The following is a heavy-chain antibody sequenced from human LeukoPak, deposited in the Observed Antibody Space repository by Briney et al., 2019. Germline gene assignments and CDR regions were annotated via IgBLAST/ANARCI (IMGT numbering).Heavy chain of an antibody. CDR2: IRYDGSNK. J-gene: IGHJ4*02. Sequence: QPGGSLRLSCVASGFPFNTYFMHWVRQAPGKGLEWVASIRYDGSNKYYADSVRGRLSISRDNSKETLYLQMNSLRTGDTAVYYCAKSPSNYDFWSAFDCWGQGALVTVSS. CDR1: GFPFNTYF. V-gene: IGHV3-30*02. CDR3: AKSPSNYDFWSAFDC. D-gene: IGHD3-3*01.